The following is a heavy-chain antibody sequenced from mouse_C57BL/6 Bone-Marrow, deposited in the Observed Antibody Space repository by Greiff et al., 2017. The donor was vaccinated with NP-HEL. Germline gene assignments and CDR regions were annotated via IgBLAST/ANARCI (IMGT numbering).Heavy chain of an antibody. CDR1: GYTFTNYW. V-gene: IGHV1-63*01. CDR2: IYPGGGYT. J-gene: IGHJ2*01. CDR3: ARCGAFYGSNYFDY. D-gene: IGHD1-1*01. Sequence: VQLVESGAELVRPGTSVKMSCKASGYTFTNYWIGWAKQRPGHGLEWIGDIYPGGGYTNYNEKFKGKATLTADKSSSTAYMQFSSLTSEDSAIYYCARCGAFYGSNYFDYWGQGTTLTVSS.